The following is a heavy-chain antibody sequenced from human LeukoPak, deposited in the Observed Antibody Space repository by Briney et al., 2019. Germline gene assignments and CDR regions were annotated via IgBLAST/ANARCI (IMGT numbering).Heavy chain of an antibody. CDR3: ARGDDNSGFGAFDY. D-gene: IGHD3-22*01. CDR1: GFTVSRNY. J-gene: IGHJ4*02. Sequence: GGSLRLSCAASGFTVSRNYMSWVRQAPGKGLEWVSVIYSGGRTYYADSVKGRFTISRDNSKNTLFLQMNTLRVEDTALYYCARGDDNSGFGAFDYWGQGTLVTVSS. V-gene: IGHV3-53*01. CDR2: IYSGGRT.